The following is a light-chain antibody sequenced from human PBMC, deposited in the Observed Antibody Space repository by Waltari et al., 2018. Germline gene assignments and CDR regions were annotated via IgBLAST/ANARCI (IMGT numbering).Light chain of an antibody. Sequence: QTVVTQEPSFSVSPGGTVTLTCGLSSGSVPTNYYPIWYQQTPGQAPRTLIYSTNTRSAGVPDRFSGSILGNKAALTITGAQADDESDYYCVLYMGSGISQFGGGTKLTVL. J-gene: IGLJ2*01. CDR3: VLYMGSGISQ. CDR2: STN. V-gene: IGLV8-61*01. CDR1: SGSVPTNYY.